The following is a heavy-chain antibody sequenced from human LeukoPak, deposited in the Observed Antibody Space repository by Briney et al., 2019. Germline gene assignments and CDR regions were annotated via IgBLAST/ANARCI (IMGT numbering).Heavy chain of an antibody. J-gene: IGHJ4*02. Sequence: GGSLRLSCAASGFTFTSYSMNWVRQAPGKGLEWVSAISGSGGSTYYADSVKGRFTISRDNSKNTLYLQMNSLRAEDTAVYYCAKGRNYFDYWGQGTLVTVSS. CDR1: GFTFTSYS. V-gene: IGHV3-23*01. CDR3: AKGRNYFDY. CDR2: ISGSGGST.